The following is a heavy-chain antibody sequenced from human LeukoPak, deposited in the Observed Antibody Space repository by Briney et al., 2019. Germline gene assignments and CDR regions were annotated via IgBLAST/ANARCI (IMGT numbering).Heavy chain of an antibody. CDR2: TRNEAKIYTT. V-gene: IGHV3-72*01. CDR1: GFIFSDHY. J-gene: IGHJ3*02. D-gene: IGHD1-26*01. CDR3: ASPVGATTVRAFDI. Sequence: GGSLRLSCAASGFIFSDHYMDWVRQAPGKGLEWVGRTRNEAKIYTTKYAASVKGRFTISRDDSKNSLYLQMNSLKTEDTAVYYCASPVGATTVRAFDIWGQGTMVTVSS.